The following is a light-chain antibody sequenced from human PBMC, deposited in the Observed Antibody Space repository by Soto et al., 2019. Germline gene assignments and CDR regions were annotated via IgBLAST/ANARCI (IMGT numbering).Light chain of an antibody. CDR2: EGS. CDR3: CSYACSSTVV. J-gene: IGLJ2*01. CDR1: SSDVGSYNL. V-gene: IGLV2-23*01. Sequence: QSALTQPASVSGSPGQSITISCTGTSSDVGSYNLVSWYQQHPGKAPKLMIYEGSKRPSGVSNRFSGSKSGNTASLTISGLQAEDEADNYCCSYACSSTVVFGGGTQLTVL.